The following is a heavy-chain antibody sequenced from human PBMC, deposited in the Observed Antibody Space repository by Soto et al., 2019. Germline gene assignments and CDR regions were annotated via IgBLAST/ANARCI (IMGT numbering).Heavy chain of an antibody. J-gene: IGHJ5*02. D-gene: IGHD3-10*01. CDR1: SGSIDRYY. V-gene: IGHV4-4*07. CDR2: IYSRGTT. CDR3: ARVRAVAASNESPRVVNL. Sequence: PSETLSLTCTVSSGSIDRYYWSWIRQPAGKGLEWIGRIYSRGTTTYNPSLKSRVAMSVDTSKNQFSLTLTSVTAADTAMYYCARVRAVAASNESPRVVNLWGQGILVTVSS.